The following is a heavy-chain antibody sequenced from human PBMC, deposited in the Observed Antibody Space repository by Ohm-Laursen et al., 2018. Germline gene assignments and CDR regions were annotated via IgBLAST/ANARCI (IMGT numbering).Heavy chain of an antibody. J-gene: IGHJ4*02. CDR2: IYSRGNT. Sequence: TLSLTCVVSGGSISGHYWTWIRQPAGKGLDWIGRIYSRGNTDYNPSLKSRVTISLDTSKNQFSLKLNSVTAADTAVYYCARGLVVNSGYDWGWDYWGQGALVTVSS. CDR1: GGSISGHY. D-gene: IGHD5-12*01. V-gene: IGHV4-4*07. CDR3: ARGLVVNSGYDWGWDY.